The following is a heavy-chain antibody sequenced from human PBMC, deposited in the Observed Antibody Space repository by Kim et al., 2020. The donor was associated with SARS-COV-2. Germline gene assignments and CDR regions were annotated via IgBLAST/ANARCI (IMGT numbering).Heavy chain of an antibody. CDR1: GGSFSGYY. J-gene: IGHJ4*02. Sequence: SETLSLTCAVYGGSFSGYYWSWIRQPPGKGLEWIGEINHSGSTNYNPSLKSRVTISVDTSKNQFSLKLSSVTAADTAVYYCARGVLRYFDWGPFDYWGQGTLVTVSS. CDR3: ARGVLRYFDWGPFDY. D-gene: IGHD3-9*01. V-gene: IGHV4-34*01. CDR2: INHSGST.